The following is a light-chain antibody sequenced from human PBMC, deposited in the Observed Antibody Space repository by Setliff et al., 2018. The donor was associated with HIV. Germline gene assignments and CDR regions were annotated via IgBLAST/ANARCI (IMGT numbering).Light chain of an antibody. CDR1: SSDVGGYSL. J-gene: IGLJ1*01. V-gene: IGLV2-14*03. Sequence: QSVLTQPASVSGSPGQSITISCTGTSSDVGGYSLVSWYQQHPGKAPKLIIYEVRNRPSGVSHRFSGSKSGNTASLTISGLQAEDEADYYCSSYAIIPPYVFGTGTKVTVL. CDR3: SSYAIIPPYV. CDR2: EVR.